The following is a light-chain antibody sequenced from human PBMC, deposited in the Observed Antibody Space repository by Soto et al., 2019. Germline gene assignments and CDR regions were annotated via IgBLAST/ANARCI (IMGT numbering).Light chain of an antibody. CDR1: QSVSSN. Sequence: EIVMTQSPATLSVSPGERATLSCRASQSVSSNLVWYQQKPGQAPRLLIYDASSRATGIPARFSGSGSGTDFTLTISSLQPEDSAVYYCQQRTNWPPWTFGQGTKVDIK. J-gene: IGKJ1*01. V-gene: IGKV3-11*01. CDR3: QQRTNWPPWT. CDR2: DAS.